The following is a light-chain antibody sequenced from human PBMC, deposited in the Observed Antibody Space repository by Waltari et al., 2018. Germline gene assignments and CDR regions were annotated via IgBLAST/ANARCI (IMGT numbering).Light chain of an antibody. CDR3: QQLHRYPPT. V-gene: IGKV1-9*01. Sequence: DIQLTQSPRFLSASVGDRVTSSCRASQDISSYLAWYQQKVDKAPQLQFYTTSTLARGGPSRFSGSGSRTDCALTITSLQPDDFATYYCQQLHRYPPTFGPGTTVDV. J-gene: IGKJ3*01. CDR1: QDISSY. CDR2: TTS.